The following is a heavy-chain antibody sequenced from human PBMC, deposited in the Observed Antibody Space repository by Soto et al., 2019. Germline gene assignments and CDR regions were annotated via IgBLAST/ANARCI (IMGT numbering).Heavy chain of an antibody. D-gene: IGHD3-22*01. CDR1: GGSISSYY. Sequence: PSETLSLTCTVSGGSISSYYCSWIRQPPWKGLEWIGHVFYSGSTEYNPSLKSRVTISVDTSKTQFSLKLSSVTAADTAVYYCAREWIYDSSGYYSPAWFDPWGQGTLVTVSS. J-gene: IGHJ5*02. V-gene: IGHV4-59*01. CDR2: VFYSGST. CDR3: AREWIYDSSGYYSPAWFDP.